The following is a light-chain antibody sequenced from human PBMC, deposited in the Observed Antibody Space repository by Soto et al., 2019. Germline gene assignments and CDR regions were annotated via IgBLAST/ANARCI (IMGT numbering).Light chain of an antibody. CDR3: QQYGSSPLT. J-gene: IGKJ4*01. CDR2: DTS. Sequence: EIVLTQSPGTLSLSVGERVTLSCRASQSVSSYLAWYQQTPGQAPRLLLYDTSNRATGTPDRFSGSGSGTDFTLTISRLEPEYFTVYYCQQYGSSPLTFGGGTTVEIK. CDR1: QSVSSY. V-gene: IGKV3-20*01.